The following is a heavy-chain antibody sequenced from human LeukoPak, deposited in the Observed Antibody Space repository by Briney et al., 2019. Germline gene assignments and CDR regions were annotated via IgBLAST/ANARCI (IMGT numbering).Heavy chain of an antibody. Sequence: GGSLRLSCAASGFTSSSYWMSWVRQGPGKGLEWVANIKQDGSEKYYVDSVKGRFTIPRDNAKNSLYLQMNSLRAEDTAVYYCARVRVTNNWFDPWGQGTLVTVSS. CDR2: IKQDGSEK. D-gene: IGHD4-17*01. CDR3: ARVRVTNNWFDP. J-gene: IGHJ5*02. V-gene: IGHV3-7*01. CDR1: GFTSSSYW.